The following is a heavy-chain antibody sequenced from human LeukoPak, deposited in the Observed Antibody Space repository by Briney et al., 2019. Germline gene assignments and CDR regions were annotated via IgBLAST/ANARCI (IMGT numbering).Heavy chain of an antibody. CDR1: GGSISSYY. D-gene: IGHD4-17*01. Sequence: SETLSLTCTVSGGSISSYYWSWIRQPPGKGLGWVGYIYYSGSTNYNPSLKSRVTISVDTSKNQFSLKLSSVAAADTAVYYCARDNGDLNWFDPWGQGTLVTVSS. V-gene: IGHV4-59*01. CDR2: IYYSGST. CDR3: ARDNGDLNWFDP. J-gene: IGHJ5*02.